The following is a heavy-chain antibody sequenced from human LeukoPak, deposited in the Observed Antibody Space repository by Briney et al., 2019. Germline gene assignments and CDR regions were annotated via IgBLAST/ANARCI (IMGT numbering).Heavy chain of an antibody. V-gene: IGHV4-34*01. CDR1: GGSFSGYY. J-gene: IGHJ4*02. D-gene: IGHD2-2*01. CDR2: INHSGST. Sequence: SETLSLICAVYGGSFSGYYWSWIRQPPGKGLEWIGEINHSGSTNYNPSLKSRVTISVDTSKNQFSLKLSSVTAADTAVYYCARAPLKYCSSTSCSSDYWGQGTLVTVSS. CDR3: ARAPLKYCSSTSCSSDY.